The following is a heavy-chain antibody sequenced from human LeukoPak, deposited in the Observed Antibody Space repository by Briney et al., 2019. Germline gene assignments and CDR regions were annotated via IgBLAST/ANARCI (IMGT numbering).Heavy chain of an antibody. CDR1: GFTFSSYW. D-gene: IGHD4-17*01. J-gene: IGHJ3*02. V-gene: IGHV3-7*01. CDR2: IKQDGSEK. CDR3: ARDRDYGDYLNAFDI. Sequence: GGSLRLSCAASGFTFSSYWISWVRQAPGKGLEWVANIKQDGSEKYYVDSVKGRFTISRDNAKNSLYLQMNSLRAEDTAVYYCARDRDYGDYLNAFDIWGQGTMVTVSS.